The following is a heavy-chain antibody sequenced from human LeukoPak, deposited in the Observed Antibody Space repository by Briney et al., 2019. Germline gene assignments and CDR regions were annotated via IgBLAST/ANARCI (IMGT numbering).Heavy chain of an antibody. CDR3: AKDFELTSGSRGYFDY. CDR1: GFTFSSYA. Sequence: GGSLRLSCAASGFTFSSYAMSWVRQAPGKGLEWVSTISGSGGSTYYADSVKGRFTISRDISKNTLYLQMNSLGAEDTAVYYCAKDFELTSGSRGYFDYWGQGTLVTVSS. D-gene: IGHD1-7*01. V-gene: IGHV3-23*01. J-gene: IGHJ4*02. CDR2: ISGSGGST.